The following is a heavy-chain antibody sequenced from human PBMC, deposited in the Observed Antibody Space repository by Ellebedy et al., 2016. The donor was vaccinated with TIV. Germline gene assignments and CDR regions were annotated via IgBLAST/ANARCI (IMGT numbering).Heavy chain of an antibody. CDR3: ARRGVVGATVYWYFDL. Sequence: GESLKIPXKGSGYSFTTYWIGWVRQMPGKGLEWMGIIYPGDSDTRYSPSFQGQVTISADKSIRTAYLQWSSLKASDTAMYYCARRGVVGATVYWYFDLWGRGTLVTVSS. J-gene: IGHJ2*01. CDR2: IYPGDSDT. CDR1: GYSFTTYW. D-gene: IGHD1-26*01. V-gene: IGHV5-51*01.